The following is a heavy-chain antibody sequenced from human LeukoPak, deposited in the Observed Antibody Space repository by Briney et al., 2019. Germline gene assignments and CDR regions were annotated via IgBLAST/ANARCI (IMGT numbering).Heavy chain of an antibody. CDR1: GFTFSSYW. CDR3: TRGYAGIDY. V-gene: IGHV3-74*01. J-gene: IGHJ4*02. D-gene: IGHD5-12*01. CDR2: INTDGIST. Sequence: GGSLRLSCAASGFTFSSYWMHWVRQAPGKGLVWVSRINTDGISTIYADSVKGRFTISRDNAKNTLYLQMNSLRAEDTAVYYCTRGYAGIDYWGQGTLVTVSS.